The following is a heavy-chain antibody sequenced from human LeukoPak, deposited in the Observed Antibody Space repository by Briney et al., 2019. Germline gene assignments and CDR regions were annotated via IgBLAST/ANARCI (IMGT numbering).Heavy chain of an antibody. V-gene: IGHV1-69*01. Sequence: SVKVSCKSSGGTFSSYAISWVRQAPGQGLEWMGGIIPIFGTANYAQKFQGRVTITADESTSTAYMELSSLRSEDTAVYYCARGRIEQQLAINYFDYWGQGTLVTVSS. D-gene: IGHD6-13*01. CDR3: ARGRIEQQLAINYFDY. J-gene: IGHJ4*02. CDR1: GGTFSSYA. CDR2: IIPIFGTA.